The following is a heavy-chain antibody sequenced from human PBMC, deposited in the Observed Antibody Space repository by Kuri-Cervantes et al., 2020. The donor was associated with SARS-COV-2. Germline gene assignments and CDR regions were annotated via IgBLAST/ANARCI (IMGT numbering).Heavy chain of an antibody. V-gene: IGHV1-24*01. CDR1: GYTLPELS. CDR2: FDPEDGET. J-gene: IGHJ4*02. CDR3: ATLRFDGSYWY. D-gene: IGHD1-26*01. Sequence: ASVKVSRKVSGYTLPELSLHWVQQAPGKGLEWMGGFDPEDGETIYARKFQGRVTMTEDTSTDTAYTELSSLRSEDTAVYYCATLRFDGSYWYWGQGNLVNVSS.